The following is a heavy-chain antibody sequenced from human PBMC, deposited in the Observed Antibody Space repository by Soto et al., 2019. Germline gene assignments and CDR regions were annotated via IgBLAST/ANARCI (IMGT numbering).Heavy chain of an antibody. J-gene: IGHJ6*02. CDR2: ISGSGGST. Sequence: EVQLLESGGGLVQPGGSLRLSCAASGFTFSSYAMSWVRQAPGKGLEWVSAISGSGGSTYYADSVKGRFTTSRDNSKNTLYLQMNSLRAEDTAVYYCAKDLYPYYYYYGMDVWGQGTTVTVSS. CDR1: GFTFSSYA. D-gene: IGHD2-2*01. CDR3: AKDLYPYYYYYGMDV. V-gene: IGHV3-23*01.